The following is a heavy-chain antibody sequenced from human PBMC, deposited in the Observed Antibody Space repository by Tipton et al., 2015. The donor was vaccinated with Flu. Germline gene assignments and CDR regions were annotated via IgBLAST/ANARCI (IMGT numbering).Heavy chain of an antibody. CDR1: GDSITSDYY. V-gene: IGHV4-38-2*02. D-gene: IGHD4-11*01. Sequence: TLSLSCTVSGDSITSDYYWGWIRQFPGKGLEWIGTVSRTGSTIYNPSLKSRVTISIDTSKNHFSLKMKSVTASDMAVYYCARRDYSNYVSDPKNCFDPWGQGILVTVSS. CDR2: VSRTGST. CDR3: ARRDYSNYVSDPKNCFDP. J-gene: IGHJ5*02.